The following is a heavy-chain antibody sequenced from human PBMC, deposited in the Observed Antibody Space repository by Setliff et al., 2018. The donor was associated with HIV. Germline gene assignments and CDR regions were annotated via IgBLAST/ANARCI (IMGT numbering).Heavy chain of an antibody. CDR3: TREGRGDPAMATTRIDY. V-gene: IGHV4-31*03. Sequence: PSETLSLTCTVSGGSVNSGGFYWSWVRQHPERGLEWIGFIYHSGSAYYNPSLKSRAKISVDTSKNQFSLKLTSVTDADTAVYFCTREGRGDPAMATTRIDYWGQGKLVTVSS. D-gene: IGHD1-1*01. J-gene: IGHJ4*02. CDR1: GGSVNSGGFY. CDR2: IYHSGSA.